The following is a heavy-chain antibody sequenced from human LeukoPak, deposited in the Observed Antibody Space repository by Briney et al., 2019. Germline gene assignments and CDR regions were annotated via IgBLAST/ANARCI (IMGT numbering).Heavy chain of an antibody. CDR2: ISSSSSYI. Sequence: SGGSLRLSCAASGFTVSSYSMNWVRQAPGKGLEWVSSISSSSSYIYYAYSVKGRFTISRDNAKNSLYLQMNSLRAEDTAVYYCAREESSYSKLLYYYYMDVWGKGTTVTVSS. J-gene: IGHJ6*03. D-gene: IGHD4-11*01. V-gene: IGHV3-21*01. CDR1: GFTVSSYS. CDR3: AREESSYSKLLYYYYMDV.